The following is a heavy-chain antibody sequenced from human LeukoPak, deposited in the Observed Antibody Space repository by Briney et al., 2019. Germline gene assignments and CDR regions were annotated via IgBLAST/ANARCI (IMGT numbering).Heavy chain of an antibody. Sequence: PGGSLRLSCAASGFTFSSYGMHWVRQAPGKGLEWVAVIWYDGSNKYYADSVKGRFTISRDNAKNSLYLQVNSLRAEDTAVYYCARDRTTVTTFDYWGQGTLVTVSS. CDR2: IWYDGSNK. CDR3: ARDRTTVTTFDY. V-gene: IGHV3-33*01. CDR1: GFTFSSYG. J-gene: IGHJ4*02. D-gene: IGHD4-17*01.